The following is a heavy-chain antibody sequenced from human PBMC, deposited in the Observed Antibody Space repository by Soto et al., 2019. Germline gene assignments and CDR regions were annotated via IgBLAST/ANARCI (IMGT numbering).Heavy chain of an antibody. V-gene: IGHV1-69*12. Sequence: QVQLVQSGAEVKKPGSSVKVSCKASGGTFSSYAISWVRQAPGQGLEWMGGIIPIFGTANYAQKFQGRVTPTADESTSTAYTELSSLRSEDTAVYYCARHPPAVYYYGMAVWGQGTTVTVSS. J-gene: IGHJ6*02. CDR1: GGTFSSYA. CDR2: IIPIFGTA. CDR3: ARHPPAVYYYGMAV.